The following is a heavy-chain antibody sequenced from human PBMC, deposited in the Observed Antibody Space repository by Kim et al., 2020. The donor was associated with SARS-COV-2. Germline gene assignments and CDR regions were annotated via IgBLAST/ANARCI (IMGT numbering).Heavy chain of an antibody. Sequence: AQKFQGRVTMTRNTSISTAYMELSSLRSEDTAVYYCARGGGYFDWLPVGYWGQGTLVTVSS. V-gene: IGHV1-8*01. CDR3: ARGGGYFDWLPVGY. D-gene: IGHD3-9*01. J-gene: IGHJ4*02.